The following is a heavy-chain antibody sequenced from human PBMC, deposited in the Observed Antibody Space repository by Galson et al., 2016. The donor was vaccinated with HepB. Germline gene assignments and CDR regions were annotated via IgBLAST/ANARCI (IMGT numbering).Heavy chain of an antibody. Sequence: TLSLTCTVDSMSSDNLYGAWVRQPAGKGLEWLGRIITMGTTIYNPSLKGRVSISIDTSEKEFSLRLNSVTAADTAVYYCARSPSIGPPVFEYWGPGILVTVSS. J-gene: IGHJ4*02. CDR3: ARSPSIGPPVFEY. CDR2: IITMGTT. CDR1: DSMSSDN. V-gene: IGHV4-61*02. D-gene: IGHD2/OR15-2a*01.